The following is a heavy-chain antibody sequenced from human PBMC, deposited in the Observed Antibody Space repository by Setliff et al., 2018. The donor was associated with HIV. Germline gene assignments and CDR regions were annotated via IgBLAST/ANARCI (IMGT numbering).Heavy chain of an antibody. Sequence: PSETLSLTCTVSGGSISSGSYYWSWIRQHPGKGLEWIGYIYYSGSTYYNPSLKSRVTISVDTSKNHFSLKLTSVTAADTAVYYCARDDDKLFDYWGQGALVTVSS. CDR3: ARDDDKLFDY. CDR1: GGSISSGSYY. D-gene: IGHD3-22*01. V-gene: IGHV4-31*03. J-gene: IGHJ4*02. CDR2: IYYSGST.